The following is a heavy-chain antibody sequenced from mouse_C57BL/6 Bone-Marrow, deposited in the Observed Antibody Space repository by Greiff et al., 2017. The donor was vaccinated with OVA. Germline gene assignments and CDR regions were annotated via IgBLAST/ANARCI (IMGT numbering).Heavy chain of an antibody. CDR2: IDPETGGT. Sequence: QVQLQQSGAELVRPGASVTLSCKASGYTFTDYEMHWVKQTPVHGLEWIGAIDPETGGTAYNQKFKGKAILTADKSSSTAYMEHRSLTSEDSAVYYCTRCYSNYYAIDYWGQGTSVTVSS. D-gene: IGHD2-5*01. CDR1: GYTFTDYE. J-gene: IGHJ4*01. V-gene: IGHV1-15*01. CDR3: TRCYSNYYAIDY.